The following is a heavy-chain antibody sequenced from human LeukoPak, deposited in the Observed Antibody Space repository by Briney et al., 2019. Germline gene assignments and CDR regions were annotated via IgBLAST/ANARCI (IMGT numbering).Heavy chain of an antibody. CDR1: GGSISSYY. CDR3: ARRVYSSSWYWYFDL. CDR2: IYYSGST. D-gene: IGHD6-13*01. Sequence: PSETLSLTCTVSGGSISSYYWSWIRQPAGKGLEWIGYIYYSGSTNYNPSLKSRVTISVDTSKNQFSLKLSSVTAADTAVYYCARRVYSSSWYWYFDLWGRGTLVTVSS. J-gene: IGHJ2*01. V-gene: IGHV4-59*01.